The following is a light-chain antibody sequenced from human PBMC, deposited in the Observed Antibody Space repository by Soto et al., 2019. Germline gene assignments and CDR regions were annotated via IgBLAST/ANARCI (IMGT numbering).Light chain of an antibody. V-gene: IGKV3-20*01. Sequence: EIVLTQSPGTLSLSPGERATLSCRASQSVRSSYLAWYQQKPGQAPRLLIYGASSRATGVPDRFSGSESGTEFTLTISSLQSEDFALYYCQQYNDWPLTFGQGTKVDIK. CDR1: QSVRSSY. CDR2: GAS. J-gene: IGKJ1*01. CDR3: QQYNDWPLT.